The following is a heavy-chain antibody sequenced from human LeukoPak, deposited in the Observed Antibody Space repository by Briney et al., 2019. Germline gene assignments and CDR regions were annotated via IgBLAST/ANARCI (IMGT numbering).Heavy chain of an antibody. CDR1: GGSIRSYY. J-gene: IGHJ6*03. CDR2: IYYTGST. D-gene: IGHD2-2*01. CDR3: ARFSAHQLRSGYYYYMDV. Sequence: SETLSLTCTVSGGSIRSYYCSWVRQPPGKGLEYIGHIYYTGSTDYNPSLKSRVTMSLDTSKNPFSLKLSSVTAADTALYSCARFSAHQLRSGYYYYMDVWGKGTTVTVSS. V-gene: IGHV4-59*01.